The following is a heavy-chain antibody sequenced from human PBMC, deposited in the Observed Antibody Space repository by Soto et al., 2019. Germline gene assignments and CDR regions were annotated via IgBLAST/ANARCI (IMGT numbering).Heavy chain of an antibody. V-gene: IGHV4-39*01. CDR3: ARRGTCSGSPSCGMDV. CDR2: IYYSGST. D-gene: IGHD3-10*02. CDR1: GGSMSSSSYY. Sequence: QLQLQESGPGLVKPSETLSLTCTVSGGSMSSSSYYWGWIRQPPGKGLEWIGSIYYSGSTYYNPSLKSRVTISVDTCKKQFSLKLSSVMAADTAVYYCARRGTCSGSPSCGMDVWGQGTTVTVSS. J-gene: IGHJ6*02.